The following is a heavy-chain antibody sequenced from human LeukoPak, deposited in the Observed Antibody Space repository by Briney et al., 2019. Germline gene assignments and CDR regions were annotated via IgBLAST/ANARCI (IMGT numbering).Heavy chain of an antibody. CDR1: GFIFSNYE. D-gene: IGHD3-10*01. J-gene: IGHJ3*02. V-gene: IGHV3-48*03. Sequence: GGSLRLSCAASGFIFSNYEMNWVRQTPGKGLEWVSYISDHGKSRNYVDSVKGRFPISRDNAKNSLYLQMNSLRAEDTALYYCARDLWGIYGSGASIWGQGTMVTVSS. CDR2: ISDHGKSR. CDR3: ARDLWGIYGSGASI.